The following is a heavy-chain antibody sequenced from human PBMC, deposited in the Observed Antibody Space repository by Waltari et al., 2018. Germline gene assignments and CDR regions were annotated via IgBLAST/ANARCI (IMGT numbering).Heavy chain of an antibody. V-gene: IGHV3-7*01. J-gene: IGHJ4*02. CDR1: GFIFSSCW. CDR2: IKEDGSEK. D-gene: IGHD3-10*01. Sequence: EVHMVESGGDLVQPGGSLRRSCAASGFIFSSCWVGWVRQTPGKGLEWMASIKEDGSEKYYVDSVRGRFTISRDNAKNSLYLQMNSLRAEDTAVYYCARDRGSKWGQGTLVTVSS. CDR3: ARDRGSK.